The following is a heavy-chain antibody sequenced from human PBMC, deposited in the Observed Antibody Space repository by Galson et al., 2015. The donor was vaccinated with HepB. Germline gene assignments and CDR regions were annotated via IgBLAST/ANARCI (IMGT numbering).Heavy chain of an antibody. J-gene: IGHJ6*02. CDR1: GFTFSSYG. V-gene: IGHV3-33*01. D-gene: IGHD1-26*01. Sequence: SLRLSCAASGFTFSSYGMHWVRQAPGKGLEWVAVIWYDGSNKYYADSVKGRFTISRDNSKNTLYLQMNSLRAEDTAVYYCARDNLGSYYYYYYYGMDVWGQGTTVTVSS. CDR3: ARDNLGSYYYYYYYGMDV. CDR2: IWYDGSNK.